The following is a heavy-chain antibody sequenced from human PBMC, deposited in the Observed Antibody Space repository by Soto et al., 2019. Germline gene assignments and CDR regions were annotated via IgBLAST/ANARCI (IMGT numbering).Heavy chain of an antibody. J-gene: IGHJ6*02. CDR2: IYYSGST. CDR3: TREGARGSGWPILYYYYGMDV. V-gene: IGHV4-30-4*01. CDR1: GGSISSGDYY. Sequence: SETLSLTCTVSGGSISSGDYYWSWIRQPPGKGLEWIGYIYYSGSTYYNPSLKSRVTISVDTSKNQFSLKLSSVTAADTAVYYCTREGARGSGWPILYYYYGMDVWGQGTTVTVSS. D-gene: IGHD6-19*01.